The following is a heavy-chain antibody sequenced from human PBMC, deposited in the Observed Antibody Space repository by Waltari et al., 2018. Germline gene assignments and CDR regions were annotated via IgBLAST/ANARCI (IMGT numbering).Heavy chain of an antibody. CDR3: ARITTTQGGDY. V-gene: IGHV4-38-2*01. CDR1: GYSISSGYY. CDR2: IYHSGST. Sequence: VHLQESGPGLVNPSETLSLPCAVSGYSISSGYYSGWIRQPPGKGLEWIGSIYHSGSTYYNPSLKSRVTISVDTSKNQFSLKLSSVTAADTAVYYCARITTTQGGDYWGQGTLVTVSS. J-gene: IGHJ4*02. D-gene: IGHD4-4*01.